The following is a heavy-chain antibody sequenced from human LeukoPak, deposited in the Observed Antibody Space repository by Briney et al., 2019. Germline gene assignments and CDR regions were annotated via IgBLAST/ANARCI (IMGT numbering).Heavy chain of an antibody. V-gene: IGHV3-21*01. Sequence: PGGSLRLSCAASGFTFSTYSMNWVRQAPGKGLEWVSSISSSSTDIYYGDSVKGRFAISRDNAKNSLYLQMNGLRTEDTAVYYCARGWGDYWGQGTLVTVSS. CDR3: ARGWGDY. CDR2: ISSSSTDI. D-gene: IGHD7-27*01. CDR1: GFTFSTYS. J-gene: IGHJ4*02.